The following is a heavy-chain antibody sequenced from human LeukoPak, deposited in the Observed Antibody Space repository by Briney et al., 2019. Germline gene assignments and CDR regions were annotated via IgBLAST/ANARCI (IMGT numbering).Heavy chain of an antibody. CDR2: IHYSGST. CDR1: GGSMSGYL. J-gene: IGHJ4*02. Sequence: SETLSLTCTVSGGSMSGYLWSWIRQPPGKGLEWIGYIHYSGSTNYNPSLKSRVTISGDTSKNQFSLKLSSVTAADTALYYCARHGPGVYFDFWGQGTLVSVSS. V-gene: IGHV4-59*08. CDR3: ARHGPGVYFDF.